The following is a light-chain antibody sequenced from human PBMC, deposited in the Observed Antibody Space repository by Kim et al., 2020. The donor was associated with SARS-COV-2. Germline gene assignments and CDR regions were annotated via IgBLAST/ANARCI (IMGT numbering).Light chain of an antibody. CDR1: QSISSY. CDR2: AAS. V-gene: IGKV1-39*01. CDR3: QQSYSTPYT. Sequence: DIQMTQSPSSLSASVGDRVTITCRASQSISSYLNWYQQKPGKAPKLLIYAASSLQSGVPSRFSGSGSGTDFTLTISSLQPEDFATYSCQQSYSTPYTFGQGTNLEI. J-gene: IGKJ2*01.